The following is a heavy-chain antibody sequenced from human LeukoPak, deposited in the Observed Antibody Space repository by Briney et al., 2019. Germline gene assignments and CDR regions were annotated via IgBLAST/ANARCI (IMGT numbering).Heavy chain of an antibody. Sequence: SETLSLTCTVSGGSVSSGSYYWSRIRQPPGKGLEWIGYIYYSGSTNYNPSLKSRVTISVDTSKNQFSLKLSSVTAADTAVYYCARGRITIFGSPYGAWFDPWGQGTLVTVSS. CDR3: ARGRITIFGSPYGAWFDP. J-gene: IGHJ5*02. V-gene: IGHV4-61*01. CDR1: GGSVSSGSYY. CDR2: IYYSGST. D-gene: IGHD3-3*01.